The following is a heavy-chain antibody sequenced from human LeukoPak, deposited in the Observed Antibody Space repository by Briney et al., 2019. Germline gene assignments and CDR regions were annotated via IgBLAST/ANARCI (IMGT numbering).Heavy chain of an antibody. Sequence: PSETLSLTCTVSGGSVSGYYWSWIRQPPGKGLEWIAFIYHTGSLKYNPSLKSRVTISLDTSKNQFSLNLSAVTAADTAIYYCASSDWPYYFDFWGQGTLVTVSS. CDR2: IYHTGSL. J-gene: IGHJ4*02. V-gene: IGHV4-59*08. D-gene: IGHD3-9*01. CDR1: GGSVSGYY. CDR3: ASSDWPYYFDF.